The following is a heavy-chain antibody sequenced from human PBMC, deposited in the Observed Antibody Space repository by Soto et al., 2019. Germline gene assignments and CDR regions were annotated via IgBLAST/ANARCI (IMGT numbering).Heavy chain of an antibody. CDR3: GFGEVGRIDY. D-gene: IGHD3-10*01. J-gene: IGHJ4*02. Sequence: QVQLVESGGGVVQPGRSLRLSCAASGFTFSSYGMHWVRQAPGKGLEWVALISYDGSNKYYADSVKGRFTISRDNSKNTLYLQMSSLRAEDTAVYYCGFGEVGRIDYWGQGTLVTVSS. V-gene: IGHV3-30*03. CDR1: GFTFSSYG. CDR2: ISYDGSNK.